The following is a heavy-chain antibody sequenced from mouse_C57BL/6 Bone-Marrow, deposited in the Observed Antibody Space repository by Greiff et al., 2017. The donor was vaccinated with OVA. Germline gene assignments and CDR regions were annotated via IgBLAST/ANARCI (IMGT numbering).Heavy chain of an antibody. CDR2: IDPANGNT. J-gene: IGHJ4*01. CDR1: GFNIKNTY. V-gene: IGHV14-3*01. CDR3: ARRVVPYYYAMDY. D-gene: IGHD1-1*01. Sequence: EVKLVESVAELVRPGASVKLSCTASGFNIKNTYMHWVKQRPEQGLEWIGRIDPANGNTKYAPKFQGKATITADTSSNTAYLQLSSLTSEDTAIYYCARRVVPYYYAMDYWGQGTSVTVSS.